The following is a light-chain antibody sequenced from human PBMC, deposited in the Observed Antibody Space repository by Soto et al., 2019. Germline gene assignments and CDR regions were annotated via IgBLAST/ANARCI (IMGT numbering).Light chain of an antibody. Sequence: QSALTQPASVSGSPGQSITISCTGTSGDVGGYNYVSWYQQNPGKAPKLMIYDVNNRPSGVCYRFSGSKSGNTASLTISGVQAEDEADYYCSSYTSSSTRVFGTGTKVTVL. CDR1: SGDVGGYNY. CDR2: DVN. CDR3: SSYTSSSTRV. J-gene: IGLJ1*01. V-gene: IGLV2-14*01.